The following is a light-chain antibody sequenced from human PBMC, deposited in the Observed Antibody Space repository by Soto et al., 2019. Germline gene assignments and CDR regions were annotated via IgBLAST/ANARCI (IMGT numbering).Light chain of an antibody. J-gene: IGLJ2*01. CDR3: ALYVGSGTVV. CDR2: STN. CDR1: SASVLTSYY. Sequence: QTVVSQEPSFSVSPGETVTLTCGLTSASVLTSYYPSWYQQTPGQAPRTLIYSTNIRSSGVPDRFSGSILGNKAALTITGAQSDDESDYLCALYVGSGTVVFGGGTKLTVL. V-gene: IGLV8-61*01.